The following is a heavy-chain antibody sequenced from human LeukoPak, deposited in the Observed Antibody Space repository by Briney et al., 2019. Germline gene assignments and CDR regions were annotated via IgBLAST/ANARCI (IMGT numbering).Heavy chain of an antibody. CDR2: INHSGST. D-gene: IGHD5-18*01. CDR3: ARGGGYSYYYYMDV. CDR1: GGSFSGYY. Sequence: PSETLSLTCAVYGGSFSGYYWSWIRQPPGKGLEWIGEINHSGSTNYNPSLKSRVTISVDTSKNQFSLKLSSATAADTAVYYCARGGGYSYYYYMDVWGKGTTVTVSS. J-gene: IGHJ6*03. V-gene: IGHV4-34*01.